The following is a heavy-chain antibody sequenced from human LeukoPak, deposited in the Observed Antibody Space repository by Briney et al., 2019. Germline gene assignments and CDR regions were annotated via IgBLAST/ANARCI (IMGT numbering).Heavy chain of an antibody. CDR2: INHYGST. CDR3: ARDPRGSFWSGYPPNYMDV. D-gene: IGHD3-3*01. CDR1: GESLSNYY. Sequence: PSETLSLTCAVYGESLSNYYWSWIRQPPGKGLEWIGEINHYGSTNYNPSLKSRITISVDTSKNQFSLKLSSVTAADTAVYYCARDPRGSFWSGYPPNYMDVWGKGTTVTVSS. J-gene: IGHJ6*03. V-gene: IGHV4-34*01.